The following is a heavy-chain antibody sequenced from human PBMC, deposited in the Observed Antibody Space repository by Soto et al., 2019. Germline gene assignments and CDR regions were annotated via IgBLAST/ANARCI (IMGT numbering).Heavy chain of an antibody. CDR1: GYTFTSYG. V-gene: IGHV1-18*01. CDR2: ISAYNGNT. CDR3: ARDFWMGPGNYYGMDV. J-gene: IGHJ6*02. Sequence: GASVKVSCKASGYTFTSYGISWVRQAPGQGLEWMGWISAYNGNTNYAQKLQGRVTMTTDTSTSTAYMELRSLRSDDTAVYYCARDFWMGPGNYYGMDVWGQGTTVTVYS. D-gene: IGHD3-3*01.